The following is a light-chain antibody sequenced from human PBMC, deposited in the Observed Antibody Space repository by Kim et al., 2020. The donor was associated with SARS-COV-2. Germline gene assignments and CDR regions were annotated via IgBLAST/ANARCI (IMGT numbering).Light chain of an antibody. V-gene: IGLV1-47*01. CDR3: GAWDDRLSGWV. CDR1: NSNIGNYY. CDR2: RNN. Sequence: QSVLTQPPSASETPGQRVTISCSGSNSNIGNYYVYWYQVFPRMAPKLLIYRNNQRSSGVSDRFSGSKSGTSASLAISGLRSEDEADYYCGAWDDRLSGWVFRGGTQLTVL. J-gene: IGLJ3*02.